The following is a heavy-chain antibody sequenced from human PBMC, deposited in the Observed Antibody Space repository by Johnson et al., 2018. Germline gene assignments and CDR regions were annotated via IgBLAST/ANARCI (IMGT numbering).Heavy chain of an antibody. Sequence: QVQLQESGGGLVQPGGSLRLSCAASGFTFSSYWMHWVRQAPGKGLEWVAVISYDGSNKYYADSVTGRFTITRDTSKNTLYLQMKRLGAEDTAVYYCAKGDYDFWSGYKHSNSYYYGMDVWGQGTTVTVSS. CDR3: AKGDYDFWSGYKHSNSYYYGMDV. CDR1: GFTFSSYW. D-gene: IGHD3-3*01. J-gene: IGHJ6*02. V-gene: IGHV3-30*18. CDR2: ISYDGSNK.